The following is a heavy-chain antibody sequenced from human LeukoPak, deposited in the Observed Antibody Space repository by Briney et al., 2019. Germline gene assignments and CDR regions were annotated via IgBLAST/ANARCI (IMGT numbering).Heavy chain of an antibody. Sequence: SETLSLTCTVSGGSISGYFWTWIRQPAGKGLEWIGRIYSSGRNKYNPSLKSRDTISIHTSKNHFSLNLASVTAADTAVYYCAREPTSGREPTIGRPLDYWGQGTLVSVSS. D-gene: IGHD5-12*01. CDR2: IYSSGRN. CDR1: GGSISGYF. CDR3: AREPTSGREPTIGRPLDY. V-gene: IGHV4-4*07. J-gene: IGHJ4*02.